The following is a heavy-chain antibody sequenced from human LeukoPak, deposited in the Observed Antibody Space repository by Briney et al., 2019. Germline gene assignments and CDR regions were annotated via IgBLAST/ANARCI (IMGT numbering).Heavy chain of an antibody. CDR3: ARDGTYYDILTASDY. Sequence: GGSLRLSCAASGFTFSSYWMSWVRQAPGKGLEWVANIKQGGNEKYYVDSVEGRFTISRDNAKNSLYLQMNSLRAEDTAVYYCARDGTYYDILTASDYWGQGTLVTVSS. CDR1: GFTFSSYW. J-gene: IGHJ4*02. D-gene: IGHD3-9*01. CDR2: IKQGGNEK. V-gene: IGHV3-7*03.